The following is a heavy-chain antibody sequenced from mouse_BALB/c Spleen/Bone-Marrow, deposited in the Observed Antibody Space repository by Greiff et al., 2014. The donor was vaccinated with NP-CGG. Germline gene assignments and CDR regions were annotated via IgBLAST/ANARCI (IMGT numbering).Heavy chain of an antibody. Sequence: VKLVESGPGLVAPSQSLSITCTVSGFSLSRYSAHWVRQPPGKGLEWLGMIWGGGSTDYNSALKSRLSISKDNSKSQVFLKMNSRQTDDTAMYYCARLDGNYGYYFDYWGQGTTLTVSS. V-gene: IGHV2-6-4*01. J-gene: IGHJ2*01. CDR1: GFSLSRYS. CDR2: IWGGGST. CDR3: ARLDGNYGYYFDY. D-gene: IGHD2-1*01.